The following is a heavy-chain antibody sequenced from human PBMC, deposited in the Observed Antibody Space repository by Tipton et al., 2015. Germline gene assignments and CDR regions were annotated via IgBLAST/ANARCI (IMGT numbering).Heavy chain of an antibody. V-gene: IGHV4-39*01. CDR1: GGSISSSSYY. J-gene: IGHJ5*02. CDR3: ARAAHIVGAVRRAGSGWFDP. CDR2: LYFSGST. Sequence: TLSLTCTVSGGSISSSSYYWAWIRQPPGKGLEWIGSLYFSGSTYYNPSLKSRVTISIDRFKNQFSLKLSSVTAADTAVYYCARAAHIVGAVRRAGSGWFDPWGQGTLVTVSS. D-gene: IGHD1-26*01.